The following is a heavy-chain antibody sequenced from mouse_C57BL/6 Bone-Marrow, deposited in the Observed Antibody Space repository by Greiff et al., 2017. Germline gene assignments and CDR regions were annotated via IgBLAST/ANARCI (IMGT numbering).Heavy chain of an antibody. Sequence: QVQLQQSGPELVKPGASVKISCKASGYAFSSSWMNWVKQRPGKGLEWIGRIYPGDGDTNYNGKFKGKATLTADKSSSTAYMQLSSLTSEDSAVYFCARQTAQATVDYWGQGTTLTVSS. CDR2: IYPGDGDT. J-gene: IGHJ2*01. D-gene: IGHD3-2*02. CDR3: ARQTAQATVDY. V-gene: IGHV1-82*01. CDR1: GYAFSSSW.